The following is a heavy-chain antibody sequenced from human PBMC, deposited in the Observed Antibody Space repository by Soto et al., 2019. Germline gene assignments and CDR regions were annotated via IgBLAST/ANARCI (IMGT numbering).Heavy chain of an antibody. CDR3: YPRRRMYCYYCSCYFNY. V-gene: IGHV3-15*01. D-gene: IGHD3-22*01. Sequence: GGSLRLSCAASGFTFSNAWMSWVRQAPGKWLEWVGRIKSKTDGGTTDYAAPVKGRFTISRDDSKNTLYLQMNSLKTEDTAVYYCYPRRRMYCYYCSCYFNYWGQGXLVTVYS. CDR1: GFTFSNAW. CDR2: IKSKTDGGTT. J-gene: IGHJ4*02.